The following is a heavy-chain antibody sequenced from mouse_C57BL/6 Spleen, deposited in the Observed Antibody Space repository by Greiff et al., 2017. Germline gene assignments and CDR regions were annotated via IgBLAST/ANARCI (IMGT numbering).Heavy chain of an antibody. CDR1: GYAFTNYL. J-gene: IGHJ3*01. CDR3: ARWDYDYDWFAY. Sequence: QVQLQQSGAELVRPGTSVKVSCKASGYAFTNYLIEWVKQRPGQGLEWIGVINPGSGGTNYNEKFKGKATLTADKSSSTAYMQLSSLTSEDSAVYFCARWDYDYDWFAYWGQGTLVTVSA. V-gene: IGHV1-54*01. CDR2: INPGSGGT. D-gene: IGHD2-4*01.